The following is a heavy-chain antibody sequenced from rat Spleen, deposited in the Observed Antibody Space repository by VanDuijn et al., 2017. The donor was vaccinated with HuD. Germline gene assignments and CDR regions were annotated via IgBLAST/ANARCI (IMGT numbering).Heavy chain of an antibody. V-gene: IGHV5-31*01. CDR3: TRDRPPTWGGYSGPYWYFDF. Sequence: EVQLVESGGGLVQPGRSLKLSCAASGFTFSDYYMAWVRQAPGKGLEWVASITNTGGSIYYPDSVKGRFTISRDNAQNTLYLQMNSLRSEDTATYYCTRDRPPTWGGYSGPYWYFDFWGPGTMVTVSS. CDR1: GFTFSDYY. J-gene: IGHJ1*01. D-gene: IGHD1-11*01. CDR2: ITNTGGSI.